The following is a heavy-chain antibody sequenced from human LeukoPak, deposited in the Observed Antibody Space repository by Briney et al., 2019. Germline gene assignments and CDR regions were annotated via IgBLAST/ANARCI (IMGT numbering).Heavy chain of an antibody. D-gene: IGHD3-10*01. J-gene: IGHJ5*02. Sequence: SETLSLTCTVSGGSIGSYYWSWIRQSPGKGLECIGYIHYTGSTNYNPSLKSRVTISVETSKNQFSLKLKSVTAADTAVYYCARGGYYGSGNDFRFDPWGQGTLVTVSS. CDR1: GGSIGSYY. CDR2: IHYTGST. CDR3: ARGGYYGSGNDFRFDP. V-gene: IGHV4-59*01.